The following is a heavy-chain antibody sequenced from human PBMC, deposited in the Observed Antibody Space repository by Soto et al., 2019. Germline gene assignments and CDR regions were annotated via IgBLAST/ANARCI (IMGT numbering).Heavy chain of an antibody. CDR2: ISGSGGST. Sequence: PGVSLRLSCAASGFTFSSYAMRWVRQAPGKGLEWVSAISGSGGSTYYADPVKGRFTISRDSSKNTLYLQMNSLRAEDTAVYYCAALNYYDSSGYYSGADYWGQGTLVTAPQ. J-gene: IGHJ4*02. CDR3: AALNYYDSSGYYSGADY. CDR1: GFTFSSYA. D-gene: IGHD3-22*01. V-gene: IGHV3-23*01.